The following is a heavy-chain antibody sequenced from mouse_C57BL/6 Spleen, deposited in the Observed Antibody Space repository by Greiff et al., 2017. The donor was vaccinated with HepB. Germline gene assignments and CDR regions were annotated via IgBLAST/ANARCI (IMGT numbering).Heavy chain of an antibody. D-gene: IGHD1-1*01. Sequence: VQLKQSGPELVKPGDSVKISCKASGYSFTGYFMNWVMQSHGKSLEWIGRINPYNGDTFYNQKFKGKATLTVAKSSSTAHMELRSLTSEDSAVYYCARSHYYGSSHGYFDVWGTGTTVTVSS. CDR3: ARSHYYGSSHGYFDV. J-gene: IGHJ1*03. V-gene: IGHV1-20*01. CDR1: GYSFTGYF. CDR2: INPYNGDT.